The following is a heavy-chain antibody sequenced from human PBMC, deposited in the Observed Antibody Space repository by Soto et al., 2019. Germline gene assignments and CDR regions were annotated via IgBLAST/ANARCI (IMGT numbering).Heavy chain of an antibody. D-gene: IGHD6-13*01. CDR3: ARLKGTAAGPVGFDP. J-gene: IGHJ5*02. CDR1: GGSISSYY. V-gene: IGHV4-59*08. Sequence: SETLSLTCTVSGGSISSYYWSWIRQPPGKGLEWIGYIYYSGSTNYNPSLKSRVTISVDTSKNQFSLKLSSVTAADTAVYYCARLKGTAAGPVGFDPWGQGTLVTVSS. CDR2: IYYSGST.